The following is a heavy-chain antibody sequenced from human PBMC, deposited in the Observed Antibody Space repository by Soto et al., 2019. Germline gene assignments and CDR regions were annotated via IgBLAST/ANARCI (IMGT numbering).Heavy chain of an antibody. J-gene: IGHJ4*02. V-gene: IGHV3-74*01. CDR1: GFTFSIYW. CDR2: ISDYGTTT. CDR3: TRGPPADSSGTGAH. D-gene: IGHD1-26*01. Sequence: VGSLRFSGVVSGFTFSIYWMHSVRQGPGQTPFSVCLISDYGTTTNYSESVRGRFTISRDNFNNTLYLQKTKLKPDATAIYYCTRGPPADSSGTGAHCGQGTPVT.